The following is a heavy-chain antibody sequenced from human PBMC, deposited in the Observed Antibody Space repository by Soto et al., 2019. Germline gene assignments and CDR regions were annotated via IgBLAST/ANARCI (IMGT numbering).Heavy chain of an antibody. V-gene: IGHV4-31*03. CDR2: ITYGGSI. Sequence: TLSLTCTVSGASITNDDFFWSWVRQHPDKGLEWLAYITYGGSIYYNPSLRSRLSVSIDKSKSQFSLNVRSVTAADTAVYFRATMERTQLWLLVQHWGQGLQVTVSS. CDR1: GASITNDDFF. D-gene: IGHD5-18*01. J-gene: IGHJ1*01. CDR3: ATMERTQLWLLVQH.